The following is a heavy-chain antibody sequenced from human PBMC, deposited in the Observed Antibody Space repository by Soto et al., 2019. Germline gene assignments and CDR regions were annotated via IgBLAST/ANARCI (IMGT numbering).Heavy chain of an antibody. D-gene: IGHD1-26*01. CDR1: GDTFSHYV. Sequence: VQMVQSGAEEKEPGSSVKVSCTNSGDTFSHYVMSWVRQAPGQGLEWMGSLAPISGSPNYAERFEGRLTISADAGTSTMYMDLRSLKYDDTAVYYCARIGVGSRRWGQGTMVTVSS. CDR3: ARIGVGSRR. CDR2: LAPISGSP. V-gene: IGHV1-69*18. J-gene: IGHJ3*01.